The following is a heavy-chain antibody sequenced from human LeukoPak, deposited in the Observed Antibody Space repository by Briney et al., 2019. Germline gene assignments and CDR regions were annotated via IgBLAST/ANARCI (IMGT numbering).Heavy chain of an antibody. CDR3: ARHSTVTTHYVPLDDAFDV. Sequence: GESLKISCKGSGYSFTSYWIGWVRQMPGKGLEWMGIIYPGDSDTRYSPSFQGQVTISADKSISTAYLQWSSLKASDTAMYYCARHSTVTTHYVPLDDAFDVWGQGTVVTVSS. CDR1: GYSFTSYW. D-gene: IGHD4-4*01. J-gene: IGHJ3*01. V-gene: IGHV5-51*01. CDR2: IYPGDSDT.